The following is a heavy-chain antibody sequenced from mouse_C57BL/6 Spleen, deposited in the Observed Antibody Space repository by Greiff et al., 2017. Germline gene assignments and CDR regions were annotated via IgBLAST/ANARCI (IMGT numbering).Heavy chain of an antibody. CDR1: GFNIKNTY. Sequence: VQLQQSVAELVRPGASVKLSCTASGFNIKNTYMHWVKQRPEQGLEWIGRIDPANGNTKYAPKFQGKATITADPSASTAYLQLSSLTSEDTAIYYCTRVYGSSFWYFDVWGTGTTVTVSS. CDR2: IDPANGNT. D-gene: IGHD1-1*01. V-gene: IGHV14-3*01. J-gene: IGHJ1*03. CDR3: TRVYGSSFWYFDV.